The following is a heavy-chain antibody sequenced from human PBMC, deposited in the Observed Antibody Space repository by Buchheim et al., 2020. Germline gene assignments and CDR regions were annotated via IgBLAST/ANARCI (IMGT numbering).Heavy chain of an antibody. D-gene: IGHD3/OR15-3a*01. Sequence: EDQLVESGGGLVQPGGSLRLSCAASGFSVSSNYMNWVRQPPGKGLEWVSLIYGNDDPKYTDSAKGRFTISRHDSQNIVSLQMNRLTVEDTAVYYCARDTSSPARADWWGRGTL. CDR2: IYGNDDP. V-gene: IGHV3-66*01. CDR3: ARDTSSPARADW. J-gene: IGHJ4*02. CDR1: GFSVSSNY.